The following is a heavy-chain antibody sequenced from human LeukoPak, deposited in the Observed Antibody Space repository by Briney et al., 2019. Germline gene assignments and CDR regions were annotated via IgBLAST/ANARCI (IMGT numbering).Heavy chain of an antibody. CDR3: ANAVAGPGY. D-gene: IGHD6-19*01. CDR2: ISANGGGT. J-gene: IGHJ4*02. CDR1: GFTFSTYA. Sequence: EPGGSLRLSCVASGFTFSTYAMHWVRQAPGKGMEYVSAISANGGGTYYTNSVKGRFTISRDNSKNTLYLQMGSLKTEDMAVYYCANAVAGPGYWGQGTLVTVYS. V-gene: IGHV3-64*01.